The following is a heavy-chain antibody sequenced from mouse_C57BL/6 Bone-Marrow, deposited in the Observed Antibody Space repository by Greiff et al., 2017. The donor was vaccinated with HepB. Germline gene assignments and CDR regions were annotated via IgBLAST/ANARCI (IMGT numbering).Heavy chain of an antibody. V-gene: IGHV5-4*03. J-gene: IGHJ2*01. CDR3: ARRYSNLFDY. CDR2: ISDGGSYT. CDR1: GFTFSSYA. Sequence: EVQGVESGGGLVKPGGSLKLSCAASGFTFSSYAMSWVRQTPEKRLEWVATISDGGSYTYYPDNVKGRFTISRDNAENNLYLQMSHLKSEDTAMYYCARRYSNLFDYWGQGTTLTVSS. D-gene: IGHD2-5*01.